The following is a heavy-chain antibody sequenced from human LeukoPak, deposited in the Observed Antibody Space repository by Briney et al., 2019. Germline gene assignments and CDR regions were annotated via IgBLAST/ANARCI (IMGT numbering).Heavy chain of an antibody. D-gene: IGHD3-22*01. J-gene: IGHJ3*02. CDR2: ISWNSGSI. CDR1: GFTSDDYA. CDR3: AKGYYYDSSGSRPYAFDI. Sequence: GGSLRLSCAASGFTSDDYAMHWVRQAPGKGLEWVSGISWNSGSIGYADSVKGRFTISRDNAKNSLYLQMNSLRAEDTALYYCAKGYYYDSSGSRPYAFDIWGQGTMVTVSS. V-gene: IGHV3-9*02.